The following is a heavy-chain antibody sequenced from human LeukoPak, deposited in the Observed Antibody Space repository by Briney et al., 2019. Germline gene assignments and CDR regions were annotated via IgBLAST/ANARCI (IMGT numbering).Heavy chain of an antibody. CDR3: ARAFRIVVGWFDP. Sequence: GGSLRLSCAASGFTFSSYSMNWVRQAPGKGLEWVSSISSSSSYIYYADSVKGRFTISRDNSKNTLYLQMNSLRAEDTAVYYCARAFRIVVGWFDPWGQGTLVTVSS. CDR1: GFTFSSYS. J-gene: IGHJ5*02. D-gene: IGHD2-21*01. CDR2: ISSSSSYI. V-gene: IGHV3-21*01.